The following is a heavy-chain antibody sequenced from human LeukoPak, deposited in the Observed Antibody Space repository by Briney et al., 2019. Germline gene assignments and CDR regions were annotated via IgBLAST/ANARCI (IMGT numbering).Heavy chain of an antibody. D-gene: IGHD2-21*01. CDR1: EFSVGSNY. Sequence: PGGSLRLSCAASEFSVGSNYMTWVRQAPGKGLESIAYISNDGGTVLYADSVKGRIAISRDNANNVMYLQMNTLRGEDTAVYYCVRGTSTETYSAEYFQHWGQGTLVSVST. J-gene: IGHJ1*01. CDR2: ISNDGGTV. CDR3: VRGTSTETYSAEYFQH. V-gene: IGHV3-11*01.